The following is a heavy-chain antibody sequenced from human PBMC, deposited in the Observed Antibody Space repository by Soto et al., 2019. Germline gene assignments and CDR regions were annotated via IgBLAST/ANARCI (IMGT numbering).Heavy chain of an antibody. CDR2: IYYSGST. J-gene: IGHJ4*02. V-gene: IGHV4-59*01. CDR3: ASPSTASSGWYYFDY. CDR1: GGSISSYY. D-gene: IGHD6-19*01. Sequence: SETLSLTCTVSGGSISSYYWSWIRQPPGKGLEWIGYIYYSGSTNYNPSLKSRVTISVDTSKNQFSLKLSSVTAADTAVYYCASPSTASSGWYYFDYWGQGTLVTVSS.